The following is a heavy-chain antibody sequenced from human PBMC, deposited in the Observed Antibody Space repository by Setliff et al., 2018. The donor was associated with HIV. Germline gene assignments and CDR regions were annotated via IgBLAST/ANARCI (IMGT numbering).Heavy chain of an antibody. D-gene: IGHD6-6*01. CDR2: IKQDGSEK. Sequence: GGSLRLSCAASGFTLSNYWMSWVRQAPGKGLEWVANIKQDGSEKYYLDSVKGRFTISRDNAKNSLYLQMNSLRAEDTAFYYCAKAKYSSSSVGIDYWGQGALVTVSS. V-gene: IGHV3-7*03. J-gene: IGHJ4*02. CDR3: AKAKYSSSSVGIDY. CDR1: GFTLSNYW.